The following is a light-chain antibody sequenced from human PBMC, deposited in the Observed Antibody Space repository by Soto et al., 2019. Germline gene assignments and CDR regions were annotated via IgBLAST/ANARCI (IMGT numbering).Light chain of an antibody. Sequence: QSALTQPASVSGSPGQSITISCTGTSSDVGSYNLGSWYQQHPGKAPKLMIYEGSKRPSGVSNRFSGSKSGNTASLTISGLQAEDEADSYCCSYAYSSTFWVFGGGTKLTVL. CDR1: SSDVGSYNL. CDR2: EGS. V-gene: IGLV2-23*03. J-gene: IGLJ3*02. CDR3: CSYAYSSTFWV.